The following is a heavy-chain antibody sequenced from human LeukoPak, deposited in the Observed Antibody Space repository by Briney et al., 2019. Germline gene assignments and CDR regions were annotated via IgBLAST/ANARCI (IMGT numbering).Heavy chain of an antibody. D-gene: IGHD3-22*01. Sequence: GGSLRLSCAASGFTFSNYGMHCVRQAPGKGLEWVAFIRYDGTNKYYADSVKGRVTISRDNSKNALYLQMNSLRAEDTAVYYCAKYLDRSGYNFDYWGQGTLVTVSS. V-gene: IGHV3-30*02. CDR2: IRYDGTNK. J-gene: IGHJ4*02. CDR3: AKYLDRSGYNFDY. CDR1: GFTFSNYG.